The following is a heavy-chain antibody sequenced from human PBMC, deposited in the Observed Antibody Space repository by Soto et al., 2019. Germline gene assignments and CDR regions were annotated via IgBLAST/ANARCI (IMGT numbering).Heavy chain of an antibody. D-gene: IGHD2-15*01. V-gene: IGHV3-13*01. Sequence: GSLRLSCEASGFTFSGFDMHWVRQPTGKGLEWVSTIGTAGDTYYAVSVKGRFTISRDNAKNSLSLQMNSLRAGDTAVYFCARGQEVGAHFFDSWGQGTQVTVSS. J-gene: IGHJ4*02. CDR2: IGTAGDT. CDR3: ARGQEVGAHFFDS. CDR1: GFTFSGFD.